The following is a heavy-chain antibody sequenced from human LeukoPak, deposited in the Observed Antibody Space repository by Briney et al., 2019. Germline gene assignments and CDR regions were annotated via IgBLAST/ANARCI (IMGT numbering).Heavy chain of an antibody. J-gene: IGHJ4*02. Sequence: GGSLRLSWAASGFTFSSYAMHWVRQAPGKGLEWVAVIWYDGSNKYYADSVKGRFTISRDNSKNTLYLQMNSLRAEDTAVYYCARSYYYDSSHTVDYWGQGTLVTVSS. V-gene: IGHV3-33*08. CDR3: ARSYYYDSSHTVDY. D-gene: IGHD3-22*01. CDR1: GFTFSSYA. CDR2: IWYDGSNK.